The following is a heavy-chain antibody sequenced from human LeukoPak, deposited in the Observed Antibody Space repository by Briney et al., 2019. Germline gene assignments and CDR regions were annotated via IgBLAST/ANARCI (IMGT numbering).Heavy chain of an antibody. CDR3: ARVVPAAIDYFDY. Sequence: SVKVSCKASGGTFSTHAITWVRQAPGQGLERMGGIIPMFGTANYAQKYQGRVTIKADEFTSTVYMELSSLRYEDTAVYYCARVVPAAIDYFDYWGQGTLVTVSS. CDR1: GGTFSTHA. V-gene: IGHV1-69*13. D-gene: IGHD2-2*01. CDR2: IIPMFGTA. J-gene: IGHJ4*02.